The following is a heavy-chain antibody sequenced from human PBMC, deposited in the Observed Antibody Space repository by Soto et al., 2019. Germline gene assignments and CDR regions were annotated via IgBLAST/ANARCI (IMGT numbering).Heavy chain of an antibody. Sequence: QVQLVESGGGVVQPGKSVRLSCAASGFRFGAYAMHWVRQAPGKGLEWVAVISEDGSRKYYRDSVKGRFTISRDNSKNTLFLQMDRLRLEDTAVYSCAKVREDLVLLVALDSWGQGTRLTVSS. D-gene: IGHD5-12*01. CDR2: ISEDGSRK. CDR1: GFRFGAYA. J-gene: IGHJ4*02. CDR3: AKVREDLVLLVALDS. V-gene: IGHV3-30*18.